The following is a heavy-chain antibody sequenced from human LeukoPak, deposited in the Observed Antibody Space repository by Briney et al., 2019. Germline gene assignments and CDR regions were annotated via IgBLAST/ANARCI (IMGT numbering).Heavy chain of an antibody. D-gene: IGHD3-10*01. J-gene: IGHJ4*02. CDR3: ARGAGVFDY. CDR2: MKQDGREK. Sequence: GGSLRLSCAASGFTFSDYWMTWVRQAPGQGLEWVANMKQDGREKWYVDSVKGRFTISRDNAKNSLYLQMNSLRAEDTAVYYCARGAGVFDYWGQGTLVTVSS. CDR1: GFTFSDYW. V-gene: IGHV3-7*01.